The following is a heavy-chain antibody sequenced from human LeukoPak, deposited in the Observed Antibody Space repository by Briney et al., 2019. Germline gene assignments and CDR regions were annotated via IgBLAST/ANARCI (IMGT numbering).Heavy chain of an antibody. CDR2: IWYDGSNK. D-gene: IGHD2-2*02. V-gene: IGHV3-33*03. CDR3: ARTYCSSTSCYINLVDY. Sequence: SGGSLRLSCAASGFTFSSYGMHWVRQAPGKGLEWVAVIWYDGSNKYYADSVKGRFTISRDNAKNSLYLQMNSLRAEDTAVYYCARTYCSSTSCYINLVDYWGQGTLVTVSS. CDR1: GFTFSSYG. J-gene: IGHJ4*02.